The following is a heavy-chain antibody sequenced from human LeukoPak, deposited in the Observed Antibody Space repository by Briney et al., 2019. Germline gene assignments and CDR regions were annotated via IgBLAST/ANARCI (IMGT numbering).Heavy chain of an antibody. Sequence: ASVKVSCKASGYTFTSYYMHWVRQAPGQGLEWMGIINPSGGSTSYAQKFQGRVTMTRDMSTSTVYMELSSLRSEDTAVYYCARDVAYCGGDCYPFDYWGQGTLVTVSS. D-gene: IGHD2-21*02. CDR1: GYTFTSYY. V-gene: IGHV1-46*01. CDR2: INPSGGST. CDR3: ARDVAYCGGDCYPFDY. J-gene: IGHJ4*02.